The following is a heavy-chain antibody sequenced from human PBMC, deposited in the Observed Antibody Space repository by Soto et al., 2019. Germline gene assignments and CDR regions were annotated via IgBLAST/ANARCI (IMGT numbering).Heavy chain of an antibody. CDR3: ARAYSDAFDI. Sequence: GGALRLSCAASVFKFSDYYMIWIRQAPGKGLEWVAYISSSGTGIYYPDSVKGRFTISRDNAKNSLHLQLSSLRAEDTAVYYCARAYSDAFDIWGQGTMVTVSS. CDR2: ISSSGTGI. V-gene: IGHV3-11*01. J-gene: IGHJ3*02. CDR1: VFKFSDYY. D-gene: IGHD2-15*01.